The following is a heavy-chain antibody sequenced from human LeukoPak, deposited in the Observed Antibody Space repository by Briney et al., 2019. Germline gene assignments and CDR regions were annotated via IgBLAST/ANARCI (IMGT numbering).Heavy chain of an antibody. CDR2: IYYSGST. D-gene: IGHD3-3*01. CDR3: ARQVQGWSHSITYYFDY. Sequence: SETLSLTCTVSGGPISSYYWSWIRQPPGKGLEWIGYIYYSGSTNYNPSLKSRVTISVDTSKNQFSPKLSSVTAADTAVYYCARQVQGWSHSITYYFDYWGQGTLVTVSS. J-gene: IGHJ4*02. V-gene: IGHV4-59*01. CDR1: GGPISSYY.